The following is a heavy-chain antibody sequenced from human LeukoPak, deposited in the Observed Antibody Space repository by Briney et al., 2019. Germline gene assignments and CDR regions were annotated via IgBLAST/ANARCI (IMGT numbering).Heavy chain of an antibody. CDR2: INHSGST. J-gene: IGHJ4*02. V-gene: IGHV4-34*01. D-gene: IGHD5-24*01. CDR1: GGYFSGYY. Sequence: PSETLSLTCAVYGGYFSGYYWSWIRQPPGKGLEWIGEINHSGSTNYNPSLKSRVTISVDTSKNQFSLKLSSVTAADTAVYYCARGLGGYNPDYWGQGTLVTVSS. CDR3: ARGLGGYNPDY.